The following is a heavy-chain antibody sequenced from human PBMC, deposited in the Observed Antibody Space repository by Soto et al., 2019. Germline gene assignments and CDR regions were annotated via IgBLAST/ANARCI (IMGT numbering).Heavy chain of an antibody. Sequence: ETLSLTCTVSGGSISSSSFYWGWVRQPPGKGLEWIGSVSHRGSTYYNPSLTSRVTISVDTSKNHFSLKLNSVTAADTAVYYCVSPYNFYFMDVWGKGTPVTVSS. D-gene: IGHD3-16*01. CDR3: VSPYNFYFMDV. V-gene: IGHV4-39*02. CDR1: GGSISSSSFY. CDR2: VSHRGST. J-gene: IGHJ6*03.